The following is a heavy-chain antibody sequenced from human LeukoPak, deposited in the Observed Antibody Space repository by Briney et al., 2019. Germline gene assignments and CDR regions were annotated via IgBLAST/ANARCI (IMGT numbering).Heavy chain of an antibody. Sequence: PSETLSLTCTVSGGSISSHYWSWIRQAPGKGLEWIGYIYYSGSTNYNPSLKSRVTISVDTSKNQFSLKLSSVTAADTAMYYCARLIGDIAVSGTSWFVPWGQGTLVTVSS. CDR1: GGSISSHY. J-gene: IGHJ5*02. CDR3: ARLIGDIAVSGTSWFVP. V-gene: IGHV4-59*11. D-gene: IGHD6-19*01. CDR2: IYYSGST.